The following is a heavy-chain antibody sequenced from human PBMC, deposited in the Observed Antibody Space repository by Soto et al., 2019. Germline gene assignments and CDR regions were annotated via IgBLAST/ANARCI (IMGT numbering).Heavy chain of an antibody. CDR3: ARDGVAGTASYGMDV. CDR2: ISAYNGNT. Sequence: ASVEVSCTASGYTFTSYGGTGVRHAPGQGLEWMGWISAYNGNTNYAQKLQGRVTMTTDTSTSTAYMELRSLRSDDTAVYYCARDGVAGTASYGMDVWGQGTTVTVSS. CDR1: GYTFTSYG. D-gene: IGHD6-19*01. V-gene: IGHV1-18*01. J-gene: IGHJ6*02.